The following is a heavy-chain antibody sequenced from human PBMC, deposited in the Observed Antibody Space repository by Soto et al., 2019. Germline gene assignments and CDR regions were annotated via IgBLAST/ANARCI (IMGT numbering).Heavy chain of an antibody. CDR2: ISTNGGST. V-gene: IGHV3-64*01. CDR3: ARDVLGGRYSMDV. Sequence: EVQLVESGGGLVQPGGSLRLSCAASGFTFSSYAMHWVRQAPGKGLEYVSAISTNGGSTYYANSVKGRFTISRDNSKSPLYLQMGSLCAEDMAVYYCARDVLGGRYSMDVWGQWTTVTVSS. CDR1: GFTFSSYA. D-gene: IGHD1-26*01. J-gene: IGHJ6*03.